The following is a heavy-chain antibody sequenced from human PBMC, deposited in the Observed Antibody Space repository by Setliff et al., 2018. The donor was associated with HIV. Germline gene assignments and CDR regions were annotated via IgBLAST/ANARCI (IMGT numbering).Heavy chain of an antibody. CDR2: FDPEDGET. Sequence: ASVKVSCKVSGYSLTDLSIHWVRQAPGKGLEWMGGFDPEDGETVYAQKLQGRVTMTEDTSTDTAYMELSSLRSEDTAMYYCATIRAYYYDSSGQEYLQYWGHGTLVTVS. CDR3: ATIRAYYYDSSGQEYLQY. CDR1: GYSLTDLS. V-gene: IGHV1-24*01. D-gene: IGHD3-22*01. J-gene: IGHJ1*01.